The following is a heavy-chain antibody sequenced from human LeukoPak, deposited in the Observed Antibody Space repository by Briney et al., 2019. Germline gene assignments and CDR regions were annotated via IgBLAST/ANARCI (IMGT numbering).Heavy chain of an antibody. J-gene: IGHJ6*03. CDR3: ARVRITIFGVVKDMDV. CDR2: INHSGST. CDR1: GGSFSGYY. D-gene: IGHD3-3*01. V-gene: IGHV4-34*01. Sequence: PSETLSLTCAVYGGSFSGYYWSWIRQPPGKGLEWIGEINHSGSTNYSPSLKSRVTISVDTSKNQFSLKLSSVTAADTAVYYCARVRITIFGVVKDMDVWGKGTTVTVSS.